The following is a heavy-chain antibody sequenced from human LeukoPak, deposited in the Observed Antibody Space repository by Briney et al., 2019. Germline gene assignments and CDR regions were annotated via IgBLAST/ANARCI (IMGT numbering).Heavy chain of an antibody. J-gene: IGHJ3*02. Sequence: SETLSLTCTVSGGSISSYYWSWIRQPPGKGLEWIGYIYYSGSTNYNPSLKSRVTISVDTSKNQFSLKLSSVTAADTAVYYCARYPVPSDAFDIWGQGTMVTVSS. CDR1: GGSISSYY. V-gene: IGHV4-59*01. CDR3: ARYPVPSDAFDI. CDR2: IYYSGST.